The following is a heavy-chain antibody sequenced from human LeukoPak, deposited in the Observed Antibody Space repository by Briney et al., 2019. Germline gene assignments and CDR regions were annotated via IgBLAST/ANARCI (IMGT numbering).Heavy chain of an antibody. CDR3: ARGKNGDSLFDY. Sequence: GGSLRLSCAASGFTFSSYWMHWVRQAPGKGLVWVSGINSDGSDTYYADSVKGRFTISRDNAKSTLSLQMNSLRAEDTAVYYCARGKNGDSLFDYWGQGTLVIVSS. J-gene: IGHJ4*02. CDR2: INSDGSDT. V-gene: IGHV3-74*01. CDR1: GFTFSSYW. D-gene: IGHD4-17*01.